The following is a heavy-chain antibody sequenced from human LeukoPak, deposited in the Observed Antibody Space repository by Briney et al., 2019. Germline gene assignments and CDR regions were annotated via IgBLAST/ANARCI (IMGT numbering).Heavy chain of an antibody. CDR2: ISAYNGNT. CDR1: GYTFTSYG. V-gene: IGHV1-18*01. D-gene: IGHD6-13*01. J-gene: IGHJ6*03. Sequence: ASVKVSYKASGYTFTSYGISWVRQAPGQGLEWMGWISAYNGNTNYAQKLQGRVTMTTDTSTSTAYMELRSLRSDDTAVYYCARERGSHLGYYYMDVWGKGTTVTVSS. CDR3: ARERGSHLGYYYMDV.